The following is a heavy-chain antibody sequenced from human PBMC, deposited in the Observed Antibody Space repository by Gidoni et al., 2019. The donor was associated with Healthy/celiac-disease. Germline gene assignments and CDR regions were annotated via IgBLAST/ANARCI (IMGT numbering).Heavy chain of an antibody. J-gene: IGHJ6*02. V-gene: IGHV1-69*09. CDR3: ARLGPRITIFGVTSPNYGMDV. CDR2: IIPIRGRA. D-gene: IGHD3-3*01. CDR1: GGPFSSYP. Sequence: QVQLVQSGAEVTKPGSSVKVSCKASGGPFSSYPISWVRQAPGQVLEWMGKIIPIRGRANDAQKFQGRVTITADKSTSTAYMELSSLRSEDTAVYYCARLGPRITIFGVTSPNYGMDVWGQGTTVTVSS.